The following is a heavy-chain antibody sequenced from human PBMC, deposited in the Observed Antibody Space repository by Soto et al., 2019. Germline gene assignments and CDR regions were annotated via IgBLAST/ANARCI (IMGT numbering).Heavy chain of an antibody. V-gene: IGHV4-59*08. CDR3: ARRYGYSFAY. CDR2: IYYSGST. J-gene: IGHJ4*02. D-gene: IGHD1-1*01. CDR1: GGSISSYY. Sequence: QVQLQESGPGLVKPSETLSLTCTVSGGSISSYYWSWIRQPPGKGLEWIGYIYYSGSTNYNPSLKGRATIPLDTSKNPYSLKLRSVTAADTAVYSCARRYGYSFAYWAPGTLVTVSS.